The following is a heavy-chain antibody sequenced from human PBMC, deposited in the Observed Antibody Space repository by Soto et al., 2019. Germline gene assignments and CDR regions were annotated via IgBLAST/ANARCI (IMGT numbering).Heavy chain of an antibody. V-gene: IGHV4-39*01. J-gene: IGHJ4*02. D-gene: IGHD2-8*01. CDR2: ILHTGST. Sequence: SETLSLTCSVTGGSISSSDYYWVWIRQPPGKGLEWIVSILHTGSTYYNPSLESRVTISVDTSNKQFSLQLSSVTAADTAVYYRERSPWLLIAYYFGSLGQGNLSTVYS. CDR3: ERSPWLLIAYYFGS. CDR1: GGSISSSDYY.